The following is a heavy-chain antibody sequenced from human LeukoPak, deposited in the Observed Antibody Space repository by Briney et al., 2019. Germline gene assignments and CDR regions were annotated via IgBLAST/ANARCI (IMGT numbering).Heavy chain of an antibody. Sequence: PGGSLRLSCAASGFIFSTYAMNWVCQAPGKGLEWVSTISGSGGSTYYADSVKGRFTISRDNAKNSLYLQMNSLRAEDTAVYYCARGSTYYDSSGQVPFDYWGQGTLVTVSS. J-gene: IGHJ4*02. CDR2: ISGSGGST. D-gene: IGHD3-22*01. CDR3: ARGSTYYDSSGQVPFDY. CDR1: GFIFSTYA. V-gene: IGHV3-48*01.